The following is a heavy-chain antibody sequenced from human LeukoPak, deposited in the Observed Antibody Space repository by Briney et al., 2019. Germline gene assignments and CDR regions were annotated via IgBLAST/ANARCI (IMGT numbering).Heavy chain of an antibody. CDR1: GGSFSGYY. V-gene: IGHV4-34*01. Sequence: SETLSLTCAVYGGSFSGYYWSWIRQPPGKGLEWIGEINHSGSTNYNPSLKSRVTISIDTSKNQFSLKLSSVTAADTAVYYCARDAQGFLEWLPKDLYFDYWGQGTLVTVSS. CDR3: ARDAQGFLEWLPKDLYFDY. D-gene: IGHD3-3*01. CDR2: INHSGST. J-gene: IGHJ4*02.